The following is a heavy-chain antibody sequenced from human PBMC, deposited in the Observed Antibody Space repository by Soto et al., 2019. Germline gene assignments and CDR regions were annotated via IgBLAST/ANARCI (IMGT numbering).Heavy chain of an antibody. D-gene: IGHD5-18*01. Sequence: QVQLVQSGAEVKKPGASVKVSCKASGYTFTSYYMHWVRQAPGQGLEWMGIINPSGGSTTYAQKFQGRVTMTRDTSSSTVYMGLSSLRSEDTAVYYCARVGGYSYGGVDYWGQGTLVTVS. J-gene: IGHJ4*02. CDR1: GYTFTSYY. CDR3: ARVGGYSYGGVDY. V-gene: IGHV1-46*01. CDR2: INPSGGST.